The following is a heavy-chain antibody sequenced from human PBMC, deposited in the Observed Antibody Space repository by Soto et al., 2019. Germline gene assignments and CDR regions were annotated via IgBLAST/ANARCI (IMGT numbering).Heavy chain of an antibody. CDR1: GFTFSSYA. J-gene: IGHJ4*02. D-gene: IGHD3-10*01. CDR2: ISGSGGST. V-gene: IGHV3-23*01. CDR3: AKDGPWFGELRGDY. Sequence: EVQLLESGGGLVQPGGSLRLSCAASGFTFSSYAMSWVRQAPGKGLEWVSAISGSGGSTYYADSVKGRFTISRDNSKNTLYRQMNSLRAEDTAVYYWAKDGPWFGELRGDYWGQGTLVTVSS.